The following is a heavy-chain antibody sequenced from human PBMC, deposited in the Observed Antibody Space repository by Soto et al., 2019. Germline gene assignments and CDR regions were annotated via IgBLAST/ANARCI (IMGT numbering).Heavy chain of an antibody. CDR3: AKTPIFGVVILDYYYGMDV. D-gene: IGHD3-3*01. CDR1: GFTFSSYA. J-gene: IGHJ6*02. V-gene: IGHV3-23*01. Sequence: GGSLRLSCAASGFTFSSYAMSWVRQAPGKGLEWVSAISGSGGSTYYADSVKGRFTISRDNSKNTLYLQMNSLRAEDTAVYYCAKTPIFGVVILDYYYGMDVWGQGTTVTVSS. CDR2: ISGSGGST.